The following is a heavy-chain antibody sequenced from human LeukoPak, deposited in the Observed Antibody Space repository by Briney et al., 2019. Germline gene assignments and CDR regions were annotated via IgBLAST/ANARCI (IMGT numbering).Heavy chain of an antibody. V-gene: IGHV3-33*01. D-gene: IGHD6-19*01. Sequence: GGSLRLSCAASGFTFSSYGMHWVRQAPGKGLEWVAVIWYDGSNKYYADSVKGRFTISRDNSKNTLYLQMNSLRAEDTAVYYCARATPSIAVAGTSSKDYYYGMDVWGQGTTVTVSS. CDR3: ARATPSIAVAGTSSKDYYYGMDV. CDR2: IWYDGSNK. J-gene: IGHJ6*02. CDR1: GFTFSSYG.